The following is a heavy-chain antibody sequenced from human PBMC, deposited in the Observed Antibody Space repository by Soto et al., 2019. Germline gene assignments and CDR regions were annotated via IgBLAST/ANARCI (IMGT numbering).Heavy chain of an antibody. CDR1: GFSFSSYS. Sequence: GGSLRLSCAASGFSFSSYSMNWVHQAPGKGLEWVSSVSSGSSYIYYADSVRGRFTISRDNAKNSLYLQMNSLRAEDTAVYYCASQSSSSSAYWGQGTLVTVSS. D-gene: IGHD6-6*01. V-gene: IGHV3-21*01. CDR2: VSSGSSYI. CDR3: ASQSSSSSAY. J-gene: IGHJ4*02.